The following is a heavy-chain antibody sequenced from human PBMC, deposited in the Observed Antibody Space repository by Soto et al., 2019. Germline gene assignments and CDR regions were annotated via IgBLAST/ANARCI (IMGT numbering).Heavy chain of an antibody. CDR2: IVPLFGTT. CDR3: ATEPRANQGIAAVGTLVWFES. V-gene: IGHV1-69*12. D-gene: IGHD6-13*01. CDR1: GGTLTHYA. J-gene: IGHJ5*01. Sequence: QVQLVQSGAEVTKPGSSVKVSCKASGGTLTHYAISWVRQAPGPGLEWMGGIVPLFGTTTYAQTFQCRVTITADASTTTAYMVLSSLRSAYTAGYYCATEPRANQGIAAVGTLVWFESWGQGALVSVSS.